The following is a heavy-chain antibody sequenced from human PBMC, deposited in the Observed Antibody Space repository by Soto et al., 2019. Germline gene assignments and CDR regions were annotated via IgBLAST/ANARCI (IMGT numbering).Heavy chain of an antibody. CDR1: GYDFTNYG. D-gene: IGHD3-22*01. CDR2: ISTYTAKS. Sequence: ASMKVSCKASGYDFTNYGITWVPQAPGQGLEWMGWISTYTAKSKSAQKFQGRVTLTTDTSTNTAYMELRSLKSDDTAIYYCARDSGFLLDTHGYFDLWGQGTRVTVSS. V-gene: IGHV1-18*04. CDR3: ARDSGFLLDTHGYFDL. J-gene: IGHJ4*02.